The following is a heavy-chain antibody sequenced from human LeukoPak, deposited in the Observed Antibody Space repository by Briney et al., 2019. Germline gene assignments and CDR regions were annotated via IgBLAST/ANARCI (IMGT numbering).Heavy chain of an antibody. CDR1: GFTLSNNY. CDR3: ARDPPAVRTNTYA. J-gene: IGHJ5*02. V-gene: IGHV3-66*01. Sequence: PRGSLRLSCAASGFTLSNNYMNSVRQAPGEGLEWVSLIYSGGDTQYADCVKGRFTISRDSSKNTLYLQMNSLRAEDTAVYYCARDPPAVRTNTYAWGQGTLVTVSS. D-gene: IGHD4/OR15-4a*01. CDR2: IYSGGDT.